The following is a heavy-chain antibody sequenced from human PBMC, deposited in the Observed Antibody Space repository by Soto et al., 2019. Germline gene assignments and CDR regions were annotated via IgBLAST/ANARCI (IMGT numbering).Heavy chain of an antibody. D-gene: IGHD6-13*01. J-gene: IGHJ6*02. CDR2: LIPILDIS. V-gene: IGHV1-69*02. CDR1: GGTFRSYS. CDR3: ARGSVTAAGARYYYFGMDT. Sequence: QVQLVQSGAEVKKPGSSVKVSCEASGGTFRSYSITWVRQAPGQGLEWMGRLIPILDISNHAQNFQGRVTITADNSTTTAYLELSSLRSEDTAVYYCARGSVTAAGARYYYFGMDTWGQGTTVTVSS.